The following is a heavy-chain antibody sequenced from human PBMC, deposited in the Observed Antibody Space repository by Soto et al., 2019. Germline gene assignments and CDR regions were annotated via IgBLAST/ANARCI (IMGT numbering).Heavy chain of an antibody. D-gene: IGHD2-15*01. CDR1: GGTFTNYI. V-gene: IGHV1-69*02. Sequence: QVQLVQSGAEVKKPGSSVKVSCEASGGTFTNYIFSWVRQAPGQGLEWMGRFIPIQGKADYALKFQDRVTFTADESTKTVYMEMRGLRPEDTVLYFCARSFVIVYIGNMDVWGKGTAISVSS. J-gene: IGHJ6*03. CDR2: FIPIQGKA. CDR3: ARSFVIVYIGNMDV.